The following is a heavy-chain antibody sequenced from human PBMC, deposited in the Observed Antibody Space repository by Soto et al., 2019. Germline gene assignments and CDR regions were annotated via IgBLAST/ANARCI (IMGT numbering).Heavy chain of an antibody. V-gene: IGHV5-51*01. J-gene: IGHJ3*01. CDR3: ARPYSGGPNDPFDV. CDR1: VYSFTNYW. CDR2: IYPGDSHA. Sequence: GESLKISCKGSVYSFTNYWIGWVRQMPGKGLEWMGIIYPGDSHAIYSPSFQGQVTMSADKSISTAYLQWSSLKASDTAMYYCARPYSGGPNDPFDVWGQGTMVTVSS. D-gene: IGHD1-26*01.